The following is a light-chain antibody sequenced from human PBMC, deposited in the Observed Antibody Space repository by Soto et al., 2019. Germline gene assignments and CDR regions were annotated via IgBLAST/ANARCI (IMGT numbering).Light chain of an antibody. J-gene: IGKJ2*01. CDR1: QNINKR. Sequence: DIQMTQSPFTLSASVGDRVTITCRASQNINKRLAWHQQKPGKAPKVLIYDASNLKSGVPSRFSGSGSGTEFILTISSLQPDDFATYYCQQSYSTPYTFGQGTKVDIK. CDR2: DAS. CDR3: QQSYSTPYT. V-gene: IGKV1-5*01.